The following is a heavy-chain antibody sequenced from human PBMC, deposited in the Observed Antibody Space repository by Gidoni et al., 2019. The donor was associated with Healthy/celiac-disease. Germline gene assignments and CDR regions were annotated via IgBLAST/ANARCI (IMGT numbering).Heavy chain of an antibody. J-gene: IGHJ2*01. CDR3: ARPGLLWFGELLSPSDWYFDL. CDR1: GLTFICYT. V-gene: IGHV3-48*04. Sequence: EVQLVESGGGLVRPGGSRRLSCAAPGLTFICYTMNWVRQAPGKGLEWVSYISSSSSTIYYEASVKGRFTISRDNAKNSLYLQMNSLRAEDTAVYYCARPGLLWFGELLSPSDWYFDLWGRGTLVTVSS. D-gene: IGHD3-10*01. CDR2: ISSSSSTI.